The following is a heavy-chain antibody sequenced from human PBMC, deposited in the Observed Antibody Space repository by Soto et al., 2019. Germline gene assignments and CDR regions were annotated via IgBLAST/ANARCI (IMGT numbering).Heavy chain of an antibody. CDR2: IDHSGST. CDR1: GGSFSAYY. CDR3: VRGMRYSGMDV. Sequence: QVQLQQWGAGLLKPSETLSLTCAVNGGSFSAYYWTWIRQPPGRGLEWIGEIDHSGSTNYNPSLGSRVTISIDTAKNRFSLNVTSVTAADTAVYYCVRGMRYSGMDVWGQGTTVTVS. D-gene: IGHD2-15*01. V-gene: IGHV4-34*01. J-gene: IGHJ6*02.